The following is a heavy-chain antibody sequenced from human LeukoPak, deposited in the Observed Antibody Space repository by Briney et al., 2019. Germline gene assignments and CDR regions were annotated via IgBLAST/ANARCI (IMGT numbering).Heavy chain of an antibody. Sequence: PSETLSLTCTVSGGSISSTSYYWGWIRQPPGKGLEWIGSIYFSGSTYYNPSLKSRVTISVDTSKNQFSLKLNSVTAADTAVYYCARQRDILPTYTSSWYFDYWGQGTLVTISS. CDR1: GGSISSTSYY. CDR2: IYFSGST. CDR3: ARQRDILPTYTSSWYFDY. J-gene: IGHJ4*02. V-gene: IGHV4-39*01. D-gene: IGHD6-13*01.